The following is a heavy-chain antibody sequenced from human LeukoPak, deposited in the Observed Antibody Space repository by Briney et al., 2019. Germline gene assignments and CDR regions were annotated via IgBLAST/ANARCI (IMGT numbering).Heavy chain of an antibody. CDR2: IYSGGSR. CDR1: GFTVSSNY. D-gene: IGHD3-3*01. V-gene: IGHV3-53*01. Sequence: GGSLGLSCAASGFTVSSNYMSWVRQAPGKGLEWVSVIYSGGSRYYADSVKGRFTITRDNARKMAHLEMYSLRVEDTAVYYCVASKWSGAADFWGQGTLVTVSS. J-gene: IGHJ4*02. CDR3: VASKWSGAADF.